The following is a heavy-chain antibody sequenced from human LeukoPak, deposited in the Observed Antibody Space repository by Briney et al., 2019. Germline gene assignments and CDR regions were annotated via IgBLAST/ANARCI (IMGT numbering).Heavy chain of an antibody. J-gene: IGHJ4*02. CDR1: GGSIRSYY. D-gene: IGHD2-15*01. CDR2: IYYSGST. CDR3: ARALTPGYCSGGTCSYFDY. Sequence: PSETVSLTCTVSGGSIRSYYWSWIRQPPGKGLEWIGYIYYSGSTNSNPSLKSRVTISVDTSKNQFSLKVSSVTAADTAVYYCARALTPGYCSGGTCSYFDYWGQGTLVTASS. V-gene: IGHV4-59*01.